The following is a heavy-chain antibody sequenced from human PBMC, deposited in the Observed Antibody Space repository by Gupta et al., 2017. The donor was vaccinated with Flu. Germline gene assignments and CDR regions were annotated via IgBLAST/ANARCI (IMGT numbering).Heavy chain of an antibody. D-gene: IGHD2-8*01. J-gene: IGHJ4*02. CDR2: ISGSGYNT. Sequence: EVQLLESGGGLIQPGGSLRLSCGVYGFNFRSYVMMWVRQAPGKGLEWVSGISGSGYNTYYADSVRGRFSISRDNSKNTLYLQMSSLRAEDTAIYYCAKELMGRYFDYWGQGTPVTVSS. CDR1: GFNFRSYV. CDR3: AKELMGRYFDY. V-gene: IGHV3-23*01.